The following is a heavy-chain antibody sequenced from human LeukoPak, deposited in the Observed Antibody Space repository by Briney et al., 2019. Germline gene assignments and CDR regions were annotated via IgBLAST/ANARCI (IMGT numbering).Heavy chain of an antibody. CDR1: GYTFTSYG. D-gene: IGHD3-22*01. Sequence: EASVKVSCKASGYTFTSYGISWVRQAPGQGLEWMGWISAYNGNTNYAQKLQGRVTMTTDTSTSTAYMELRSLRSDDTAVYYCARDLPPHYYDSSGYYYVATFDYWSQGTLVTVSS. V-gene: IGHV1-18*01. CDR2: ISAYNGNT. J-gene: IGHJ4*02. CDR3: ARDLPPHYYDSSGYYYVATFDY.